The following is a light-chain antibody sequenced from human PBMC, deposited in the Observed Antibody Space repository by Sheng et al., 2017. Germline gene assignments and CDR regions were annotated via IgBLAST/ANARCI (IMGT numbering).Light chain of an antibody. CDR2: NTN. CDR1: SGSVSTSYY. CDR3: VLYMSGGIWV. V-gene: IGLV8-61*01. Sequence: QTVVTQEPSFSVSPGGTVTLTCGLNSGSVSTSYYPSWYQQTPGQAPRTLISNTNSRSSGVPDRFSGSILGNKAALTITGAQADDEADYYCVLYMSGGIWVFGGGTRVTVV. J-gene: IGLJ3*02.